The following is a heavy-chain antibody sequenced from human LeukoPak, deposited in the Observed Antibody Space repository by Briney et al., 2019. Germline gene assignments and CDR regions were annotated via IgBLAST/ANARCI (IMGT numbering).Heavy chain of an antibody. Sequence: GGSLRLSCAASGFTFSSYSMNWVRQAPGKGLEWVSSISSSSSYIYYADSVKGRFTISRDNAKNSLYLQMNSLRAEDTAVYYCARDLGERDGYNFGYWGQGTLVTVSS. CDR1: GFTFSSYS. J-gene: IGHJ4*02. CDR3: ARDLGERDGYNFGY. CDR2: ISSSSSYI. V-gene: IGHV3-21*01. D-gene: IGHD5-24*01.